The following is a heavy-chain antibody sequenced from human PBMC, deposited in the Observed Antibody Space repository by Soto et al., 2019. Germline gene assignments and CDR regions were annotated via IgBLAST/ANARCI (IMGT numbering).Heavy chain of an antibody. CDR2: IKSKSDGETI. V-gene: IGHV3-15*01. J-gene: IGHJ3*02. CDR1: GVTFTKAW. Sequence: PGGSLRLSCAASGVTFTKAWMTWVRQGPGKGLEWVGRIKSKSDGETIDYAAPVKGRFTISRDDSKNTLYLQMNSLKNEDAAVYYCTIGPYRRHLAAFDISGQGTVV. CDR3: TIGPYRRHLAAFDI.